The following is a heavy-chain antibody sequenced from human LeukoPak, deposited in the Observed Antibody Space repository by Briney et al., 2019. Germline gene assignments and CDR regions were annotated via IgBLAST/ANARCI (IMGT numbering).Heavy chain of an antibody. CDR1: GFTFRSNA. Sequence: GGSLRLSCVASGFTFRSNAMHWVRQAPGKGLEWVAVISYDGTDKYYAESVKGRFTISRDNSKNTLYLQMNSLRTEDTAVYYCARAYSVKYGLGYYYMDVWGKGTTVTISS. CDR2: ISYDGTDK. CDR3: ARAYSVKYGLGYYYMDV. J-gene: IGHJ6*03. D-gene: IGHD1-26*01. V-gene: IGHV3-30*04.